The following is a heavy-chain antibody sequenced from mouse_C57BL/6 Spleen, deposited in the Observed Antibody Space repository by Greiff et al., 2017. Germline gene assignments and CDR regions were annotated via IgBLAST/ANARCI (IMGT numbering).Heavy chain of an antibody. CDR3: ARHGNYEIAY. Sequence: EVQLKQSGPELVKPGASVKMSCKASGYTFTDYNMHWVKQSHGKSLEWIGYINPNNGGTSYNKKFKGKATLTVNKSSSTAYVELRSLTSEDSAVYYCARHGNYEIAYWGPGTLVTVSA. V-gene: IGHV1-22*01. J-gene: IGHJ3*01. D-gene: IGHD2-1*01. CDR1: GYTFTDYN. CDR2: INPNNGGT.